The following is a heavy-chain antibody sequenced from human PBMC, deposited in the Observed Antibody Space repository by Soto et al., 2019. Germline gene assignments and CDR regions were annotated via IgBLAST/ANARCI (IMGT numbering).Heavy chain of an antibody. CDR1: GYTFTSYG. D-gene: IGHD5-12*01. CDR2: ISAYNGNT. Sequence: ASVKVSCKASGYTFTSYGISWVRQAPGQGLEWMGWISAYNGNTNYAQKLQGRVTMTTDTSTSTAYMELRSLRSDDTAVYYCARDGGGYEGGDYYYMDVWGKGTTVTVSS. CDR3: ARDGGGYEGGDYYYMDV. J-gene: IGHJ6*03. V-gene: IGHV1-18*01.